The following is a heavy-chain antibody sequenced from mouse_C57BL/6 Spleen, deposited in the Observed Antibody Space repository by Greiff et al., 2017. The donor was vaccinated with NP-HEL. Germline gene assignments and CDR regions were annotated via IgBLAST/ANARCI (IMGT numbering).Heavy chain of an antibody. CDR3: ATTERGAWFAY. V-gene: IGHV1-69*01. D-gene: IGHD1-1*01. CDR2: IDPSDSYT. Sequence: QVQLQQPGAELVMPGASVKLSCKASGYTFTSYWMHWVKQRPGQGLEWIGEIDPSDSYTNYNQKFKGKATLTVDKSSSTAYMQLSSLTSEDSAVYYCATTERGAWFAYWGQGTLVTVSA. J-gene: IGHJ3*01. CDR1: GYTFTSYW.